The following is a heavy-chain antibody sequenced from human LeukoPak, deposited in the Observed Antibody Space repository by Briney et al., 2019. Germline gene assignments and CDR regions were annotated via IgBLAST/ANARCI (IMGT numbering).Heavy chain of an antibody. CDR2: INQDGSGE. CDR1: GSGITTSW. J-gene: IGHJ3*02. D-gene: IGHD3-10*01. V-gene: IGHV3-7*01. Sequence: PGGSLRLSCVVSGSGITTSWMTWVRQAPGKGLEWVANINQDGSGEHYVDSVRGRFTISRDNAKDSLFLQMNSLRAEGTAVYYCAREPGLGYAFDIWGQGTMVTVSS. CDR3: AREPGLGYAFDI.